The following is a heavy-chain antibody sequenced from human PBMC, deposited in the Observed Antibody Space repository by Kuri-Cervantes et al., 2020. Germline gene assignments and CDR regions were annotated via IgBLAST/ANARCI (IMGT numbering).Heavy chain of an antibody. V-gene: IGHV4-59*01. CDR3: AAGPTVSTTGGFFDS. CDR2: VYYDGNI. CDR1: GETFSGYY. D-gene: IGHD5/OR15-5a*01. J-gene: IGHJ4*02. Sequence: GSLRLSCAVFGETFSGYYWIWIRQPPGKGLEWIGYVYYDGNIIYNPSLQSRVTMSLDTSKNQFSLRLYSVTAADTAVYYCAAGPTVSTTGGFFDSWGQGSLVTVSS.